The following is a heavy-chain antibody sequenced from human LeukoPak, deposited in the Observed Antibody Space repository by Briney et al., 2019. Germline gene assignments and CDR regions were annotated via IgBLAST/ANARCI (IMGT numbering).Heavy chain of an antibody. CDR3: ARVTSFKFGSGKYMDV. V-gene: IGHV1-2*02. CDR1: GYTFTGYY. D-gene: IGHD3-10*01. CDR2: INPNSGGT. Sequence: ASVKVSCKASGYTFTGYYMHWVRQAPGQGLEWMGWINPNSGGTNYAQKFQGRVTMTRDTSISTAYMELSRLRSDDTAVYYCARVTSFKFGSGKYMDVWGKGTTVTISS. J-gene: IGHJ6*03.